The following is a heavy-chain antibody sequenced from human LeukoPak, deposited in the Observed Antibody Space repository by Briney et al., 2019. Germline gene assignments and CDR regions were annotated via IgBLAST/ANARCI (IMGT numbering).Heavy chain of an antibody. V-gene: IGHV4-59*08. CDR2: IYYSGST. D-gene: IGHD5-12*01. CDR1: GGSISSYY. CDR3: ANSGYDFGAFDI. Sequence: PSETLSLTCTVSGGSISSYYWSWIRRPPGKGLEWIGYIYYSGSTNYNPSLKSRVTISVDTSKNQFSLKLSSVTASDTAVYYCANSGYDFGAFDIWGQGTMVTVSS. J-gene: IGHJ3*02.